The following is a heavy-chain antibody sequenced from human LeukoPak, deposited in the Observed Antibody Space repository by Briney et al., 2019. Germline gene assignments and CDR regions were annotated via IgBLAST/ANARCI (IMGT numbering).Heavy chain of an antibody. Sequence: ASVKVSCKASGYTFTSYDINWVRQATGQGLEWMGWMNPNSGNTGYAQKFQGRVTMTTDTSTSTAYMELRSLRSDDTAVYYRARDKGTDWFGEFSDYWGQGTLVTVSS. J-gene: IGHJ4*02. V-gene: IGHV1-8*01. CDR2: MNPNSGNT. CDR3: ARDKGTDWFGEFSDY. CDR1: GYTFTSYD. D-gene: IGHD3-10*01.